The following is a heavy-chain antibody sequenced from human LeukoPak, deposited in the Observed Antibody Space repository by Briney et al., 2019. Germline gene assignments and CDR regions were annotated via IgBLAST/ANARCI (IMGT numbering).Heavy chain of an antibody. Sequence: PSETLSLTCAVSGYSISSGYYWGWIRQPPGKGLEWIGSIYHSGSTYYNPSLQSRVTISVDTSKNQFSLKLSSVTAADTAVYYCARDLSWVPTSDDWGQGTLVTVSS. CDR2: IYHSGST. J-gene: IGHJ4*02. CDR3: ARDLSWVPTSDD. V-gene: IGHV4-38-2*02. D-gene: IGHD4/OR15-4a*01. CDR1: GYSISSGYY.